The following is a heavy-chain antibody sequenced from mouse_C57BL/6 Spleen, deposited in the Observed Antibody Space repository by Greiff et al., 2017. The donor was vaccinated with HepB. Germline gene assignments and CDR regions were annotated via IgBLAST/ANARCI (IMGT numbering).Heavy chain of an antibody. CDR3: ARQEVHYDYQAWFAY. CDR2: INPNNGGT. CDR1: GYTFTDYY. J-gene: IGHJ3*01. V-gene: IGHV1-26*01. D-gene: IGHD2-4*01. Sequence: EVQLQQSGPELVKPGASVKISCKASGYTFTDYYMNWVKQSHGKSLEWIGDINPNNGGTSYNQKFKGKATLTVDKSSSTAYMELRSLTSEDSAVYYCARQEVHYDYQAWFAYWGQGTLVTVSA.